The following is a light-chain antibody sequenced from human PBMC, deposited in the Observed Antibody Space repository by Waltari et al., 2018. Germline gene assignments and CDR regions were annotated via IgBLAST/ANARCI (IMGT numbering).Light chain of an antibody. CDR2: LGS. J-gene: IGKJ2*01. CDR3: MQALQTPYT. V-gene: IGKV2-28*01. Sequence: DVVMTQSPLSLPVTPGEPASISCRSSQSLLHTNGYNYMDWYLQKPGQSPQLLIYLGSNRASGVPDRFSGSGSGTGFTLKISRVEAEDLGVYYCMQALQTPYTFGQGTKLEIK. CDR1: QSLLHTNGYNY.